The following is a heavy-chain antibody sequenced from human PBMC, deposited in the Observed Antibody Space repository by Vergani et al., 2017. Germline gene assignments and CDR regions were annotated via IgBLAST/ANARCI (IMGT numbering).Heavy chain of an antibody. Sequence: EVLLVESGGGLVQPGESLRLSCTASGFTFSDFWMTWVRQVPGKGLEWVSGISGSGVSTYYTDSVKGRFTISRDNYKNMLFLQMNNLRTEDTAIYYCAKQYFVSGNYLFDYWGQGTLVTVSS. J-gene: IGHJ4*02. CDR1: GFTFSDFW. CDR3: AKQYFVSGNYLFDY. V-gene: IGHV3-23*04. D-gene: IGHD3-16*02. CDR2: ISGSGVST.